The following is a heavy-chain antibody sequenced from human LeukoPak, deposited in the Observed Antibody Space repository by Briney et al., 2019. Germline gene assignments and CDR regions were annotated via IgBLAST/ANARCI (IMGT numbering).Heavy chain of an antibody. CDR3: ARRGRDWSPSDY. CDR1: GYTFTGYH. V-gene: IGHV1-2*02. Sequence: ASVKVSCKASGYTFTGYHLHWVRQAPGQGLEWMGWINPNSGGTAYAQKFQGRVTMTRDTYITTAYMELNTLRSDDTAAYYCARRGRDWSPSDYWGQGTLVTVSS. D-gene: IGHD3/OR15-3a*01. J-gene: IGHJ4*02. CDR2: INPNSGGT.